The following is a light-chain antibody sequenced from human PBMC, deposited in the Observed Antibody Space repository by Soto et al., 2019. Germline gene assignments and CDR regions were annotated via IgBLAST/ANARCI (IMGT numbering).Light chain of an antibody. V-gene: IGLV2-14*01. CDR2: DVS. CDR1: GSDVGGYNY. CDR3: SSYTSSSFYV. J-gene: IGLJ1*01. Sequence: QSALTQPASVSGSPGQWITISCTGTGSDVGGYNYVSWYQQHPGKAPKLMIYDVSNRPSGVSNRFSGSKSGNTASLTISGLQAEDEADYYCSSYTSSSFYVFGTGTKVTVL.